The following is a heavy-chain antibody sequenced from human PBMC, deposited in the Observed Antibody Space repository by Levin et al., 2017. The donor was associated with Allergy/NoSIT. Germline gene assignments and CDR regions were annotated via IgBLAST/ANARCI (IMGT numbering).Heavy chain of an antibody. V-gene: IGHV1-18*01. Sequence: ASVKVSCKASGYTFRVYGIIWVRQAPGEGLEWLGWISPNNGHTKVSHKVQGRVTMTTDASTTTAYLDIQSLTSDDAAVYYCAGDRGTGWYDNAFEIWGQGTLVSVSS. J-gene: IGHJ3*02. CDR3: AGDRGTGWYDNAFEI. CDR1: GYTFRVYG. CDR2: ISPNNGHT. D-gene: IGHD6-19*01.